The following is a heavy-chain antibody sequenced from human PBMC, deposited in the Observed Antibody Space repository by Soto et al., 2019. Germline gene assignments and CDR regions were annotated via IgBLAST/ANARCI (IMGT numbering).Heavy chain of an antibody. D-gene: IGHD3-10*01. V-gene: IGHV3-23*01. CDR3: AKPDGSGSYYNHNDSFDI. J-gene: IGHJ3*02. CDR2: ISGSGGST. Sequence: EVQLLESGGGLVQPGGSLRLSCAASGFTFSSYAMSWVRQAPGKGLEWVSAISGSGGSTYYADSVEGRFTISRYNSKNTLYLQMNSLRDEDTAVYYCAKPDGSGSYYNHNDSFDIWGQGTMVTVSS. CDR1: GFTFSSYA.